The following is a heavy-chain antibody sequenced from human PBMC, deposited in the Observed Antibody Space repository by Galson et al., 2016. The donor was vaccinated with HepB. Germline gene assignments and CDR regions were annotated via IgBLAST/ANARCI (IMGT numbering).Heavy chain of an antibody. J-gene: IGHJ4*02. V-gene: IGHV3-20*04. D-gene: IGHD4-23*01. CDR3: ARESGNFDAGYIYLDY. CDR2: IKWNGGSP. Sequence: SLRLSCAASGFTFHGHGMDWVRQAPGKGLEWVCSIKWNGGSPVYADSVKGRFTISRDNAKNSLYLQMNSLRAEDKALYFCARESGNFDAGYIYLDYWGQGTLVTASS. CDR1: GFTFHGHG.